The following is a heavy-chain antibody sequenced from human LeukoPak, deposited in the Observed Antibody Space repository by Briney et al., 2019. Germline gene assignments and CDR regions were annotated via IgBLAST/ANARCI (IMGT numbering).Heavy chain of an antibody. CDR1: GFTFSSYN. V-gene: IGHV3-21*01. Sequence: GGSLRLSCVASGFTFSSYNMNWGRQAPGKGLEWVSSISSSSSYIYYADSVKGRFTISRDNAKNSLFLQMNSLRAEDTAVYYCARVWRLGELSLPHAFDYWGQGTLVTVSS. J-gene: IGHJ4*02. D-gene: IGHD3-16*02. CDR3: ARVWRLGELSLPHAFDY. CDR2: ISSSSSYI.